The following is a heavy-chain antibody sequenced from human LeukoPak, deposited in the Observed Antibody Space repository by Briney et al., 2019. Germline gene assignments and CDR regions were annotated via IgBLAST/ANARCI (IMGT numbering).Heavy chain of an antibody. J-gene: IGHJ3*01. Sequence: ASVKVSCKASGYTFTSYGISWVRQAPGQGLEWLGWISAYNGNTNYAQKLQGRVTMTEDTSTDTAYMELSSLRSEDTAVYYCATANDYVWGNYRPGAFDVWGQGTMVTVSS. CDR3: ATANDYVWGNYRPGAFDV. CDR2: ISAYNGNT. CDR1: GYTFTSYG. D-gene: IGHD3-16*02. V-gene: IGHV1-18*01.